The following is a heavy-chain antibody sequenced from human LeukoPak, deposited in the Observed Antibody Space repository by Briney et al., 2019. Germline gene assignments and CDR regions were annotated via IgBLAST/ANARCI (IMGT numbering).Heavy chain of an antibody. CDR3: ARTGPGNWFDP. D-gene: IGHD3-10*01. CDR2: INHSGST. J-gene: IGHJ5*02. CDR1: GGSFSGYY. V-gene: IGHV4-34*01. Sequence: PSETLSLTCAVYGGSFSGYYWSWIRQPPGKGLEWIGEINHSGSTNYNPSLKSRVTISVDTSKNQFSLKLSSVTAADTAVYYCARTGPGNWFDPWGQGTLVTVSS.